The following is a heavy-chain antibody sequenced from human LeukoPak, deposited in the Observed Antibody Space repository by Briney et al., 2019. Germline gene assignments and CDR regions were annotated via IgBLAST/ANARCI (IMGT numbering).Heavy chain of an antibody. CDR2: INHSGST. CDR3: ARSQRITMIVVVTRYFQH. CDR1: GGSFSGYY. D-gene: IGHD3-22*01. J-gene: IGHJ1*01. Sequence: SETLSLTCAVYGGSFSGYYWSWIRQPPGKGLEWIGEINHSGSTNYNPSLESRVTISVDTSKNQFSLKLSSVTAADTAVYYCARSQRITMIVVVTRYFQHWGQGTLVTVSS. V-gene: IGHV4-34*01.